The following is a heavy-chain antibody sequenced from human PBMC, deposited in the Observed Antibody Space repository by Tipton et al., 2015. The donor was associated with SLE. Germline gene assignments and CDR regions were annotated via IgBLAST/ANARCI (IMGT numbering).Heavy chain of an antibody. CDR3: ARDPNSPRGAFDI. CDR1: GFTFSSYS. CDR2: ISSSSSYI. D-gene: IGHD4-23*01. Sequence: GSLRLSCAASGFTFSSYSMNWVRQAPGKGLEWVSSISSSSSYIYYADSVKGRFTISRDNAKNSLYLQVNSLRAEDTAVYYCARDPNSPRGAFDIWGQGTMVTVSS. J-gene: IGHJ3*02. V-gene: IGHV3-21*01.